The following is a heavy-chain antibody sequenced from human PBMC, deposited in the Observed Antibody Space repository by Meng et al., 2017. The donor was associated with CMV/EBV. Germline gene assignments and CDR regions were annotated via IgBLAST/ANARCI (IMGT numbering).Heavy chain of an antibody. CDR3: ARSRGNNCGGDCYDFDY. Sequence: SETLSLTCTVSGGSISSYYWSWIRQPPGKGLEWIGYIYYSGSTNCNPSLKSRVTISVDTSKNQFSLKLSSVTAADTAVYYCARSRGNNCGGDCYDFDYWGQGTLVTVSS. CDR2: IYYSGST. J-gene: IGHJ4*02. V-gene: IGHV4-59*01. CDR1: GGSISSYY. D-gene: IGHD2-21*01.